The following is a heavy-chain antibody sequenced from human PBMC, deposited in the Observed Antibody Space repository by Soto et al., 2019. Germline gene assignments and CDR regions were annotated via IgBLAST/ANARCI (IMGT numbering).Heavy chain of an antibody. V-gene: IGHV3-9*01. CDR1: GFTFDDYA. J-gene: IGHJ6*02. CDR3: AKDNGSYYYYGMDV. CDR2: ISWNSGSI. Sequence: GGSLRLSCAASGFTFDDYAMHWVRQAPGKGLEWVSGISWNSGSIGYADSVKGRFTISRDNAKNSLYLQMNSLRAEDTALYYCAKDNGSYYYYGMDVWGQGTTVTVSS.